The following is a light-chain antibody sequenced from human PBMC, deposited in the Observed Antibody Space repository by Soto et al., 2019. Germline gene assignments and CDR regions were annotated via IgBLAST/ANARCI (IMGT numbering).Light chain of an antibody. Sequence: QYALTQPPSASGSPGQSVTISCTGTSSDVGAYKYVSRYQQYPGKAPKLMIYEVTKRPSGVPDRFSGSKSGNTASLTVSGLQAEDEADYYCTSYVGNDIWVFGGGIKVTVL. CDR2: EVT. J-gene: IGLJ3*02. CDR3: TSYVGNDIWV. V-gene: IGLV2-8*01. CDR1: SSDVGAYKY.